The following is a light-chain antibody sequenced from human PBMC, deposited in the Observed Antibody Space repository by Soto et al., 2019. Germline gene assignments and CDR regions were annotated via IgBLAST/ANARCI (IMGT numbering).Light chain of an antibody. J-gene: IGLJ2*01. CDR2: DVS. Sequence: QSALTQPASVSGSPGQSITISCTGNSSDVGGYNNVSWYQQHQGKAPKLMIYDVSNRPSGVSNRFSGSKSGNTASLTISGLQAEDEADYYCSSYTSSSTLVVFGGGTKLTVL. CDR3: SSYTSSSTLVV. CDR1: SSDVGGYNN. V-gene: IGLV2-14*01.